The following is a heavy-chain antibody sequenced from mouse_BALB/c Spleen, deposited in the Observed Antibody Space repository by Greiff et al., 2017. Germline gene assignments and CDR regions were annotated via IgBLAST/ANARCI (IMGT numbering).Heavy chain of an antibody. J-gene: IGHJ3*01. CDR3: ARNGDYAWFAY. Sequence: EVQGVESGGGLVQPGGSLKLSCAASGFTFSSYTMSWVRQTPEKRLEWVAYISNGGGSTYYPDTVKGRFTISRDNAKNTLYLQMSSLKSEDMAMYYCARNGDYAWFAYWGQGTLVTVSA. CDR1: GFTFSSYT. D-gene: IGHD2-4*01. CDR2: ISNGGGST. V-gene: IGHV5-12-2*01.